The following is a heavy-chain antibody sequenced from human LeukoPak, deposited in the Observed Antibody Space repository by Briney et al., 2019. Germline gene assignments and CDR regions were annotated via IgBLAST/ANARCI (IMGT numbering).Heavy chain of an antibody. CDR2: MNPNSGNT. Sequence: GASVKHSCKAAGYTFTSYDINWVREATGQGLEWMGWMNPNSGNTGYAQKFQGRVTMTRNTSISTAYMELSSLRSEDTAVYYCARYQATYYDFWSGSNWFDPWGQGTLVTVSS. V-gene: IGHV1-8*01. D-gene: IGHD3-3*01. CDR3: ARYQATYYDFWSGSNWFDP. CDR1: GYTFTSYD. J-gene: IGHJ5*02.